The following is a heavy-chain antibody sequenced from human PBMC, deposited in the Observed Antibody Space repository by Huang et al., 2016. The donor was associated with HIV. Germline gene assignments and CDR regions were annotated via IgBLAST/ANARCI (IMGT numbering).Heavy chain of an antibody. Sequence: EVQLIQSGVEVKRPGESLKISCKVSGYSFTTYWIGWVRQMPGKGLDWMGMIYPVDSETRYNPSFQGQVTISADTSRTTAYLQWNHLKASDSAIYYCAGGPHIDFWGQGTRVTVSS. CDR3: AGGPHIDF. J-gene: IGHJ4*02. CDR1: GYSFTTYW. V-gene: IGHV5-51*01. CDR2: IYPVDSET. D-gene: IGHD3-16*01.